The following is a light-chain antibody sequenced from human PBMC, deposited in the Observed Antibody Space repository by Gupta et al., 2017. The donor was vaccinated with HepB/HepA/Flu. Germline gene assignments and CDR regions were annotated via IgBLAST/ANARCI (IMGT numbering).Light chain of an antibody. V-gene: IGKV1-9*01. CDR2: AAS. CDR1: QGISSY. Sequence: DIQLTQSPSLLSASVGDRVTITCRASQGISSYLAWYQQNPGKAPKLLIYAASTLQSGVPSRFSGSGSGTEFTLTISSLQPEDFATYYCQQLNSYPRSFGQGTKLEIK. CDR3: QQLNSYPRS. J-gene: IGKJ2*04.